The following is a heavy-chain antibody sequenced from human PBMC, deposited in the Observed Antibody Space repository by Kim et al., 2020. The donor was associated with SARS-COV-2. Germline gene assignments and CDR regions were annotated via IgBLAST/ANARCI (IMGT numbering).Heavy chain of an antibody. J-gene: IGHJ4*02. CDR2: GST. D-gene: IGHD3-22*01. Sequence: GSTTYHPSRKGRVTISVDTSKNQFSLKLSSVTAADTAVYYCARGHYDSSAYWGQGTLVTVSS. V-gene: IGHV4-34*01. CDR3: ARGHYDSSAY.